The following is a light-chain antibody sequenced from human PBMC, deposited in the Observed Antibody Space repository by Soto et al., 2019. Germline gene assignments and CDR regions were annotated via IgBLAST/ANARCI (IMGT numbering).Light chain of an antibody. CDR2: DVS. V-gene: IGLV2-14*01. Sequence: QSVLTQPASVSGSPGQSITISCTGTSSDVSGYNYVSWYQQHPGKAPKLMIYDVSNRPSGVSNRFSGSKSGNTASLTISGLQAEDEADYYCSSYTSSSTLLVVFGGGTKLTVL. CDR3: SSYTSSSTLLVV. J-gene: IGLJ2*01. CDR1: SSDVSGYNY.